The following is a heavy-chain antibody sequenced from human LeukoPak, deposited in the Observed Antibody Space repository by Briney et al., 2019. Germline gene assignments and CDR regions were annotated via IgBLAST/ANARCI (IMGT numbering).Heavy chain of an antibody. CDR3: ARERWGDAFDI. V-gene: IGHV3-48*01. Sequence: GGSLRLSCAASGFPFSNYTMNWVRQAPGKGLDWVSYISSSSSTIYYADAVKGRFTISRDNSKNSLYLQMNSLRTEDTAVYYCARERWGDAFDIWGQGTLVTVSS. CDR1: GFPFSNYT. D-gene: IGHD3-16*01. J-gene: IGHJ3*02. CDR2: ISSSSSTI.